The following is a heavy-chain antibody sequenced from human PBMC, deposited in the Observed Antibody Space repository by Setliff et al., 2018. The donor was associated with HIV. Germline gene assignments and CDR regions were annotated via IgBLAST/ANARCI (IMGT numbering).Heavy chain of an antibody. V-gene: IGHV4-61*09. CDR3: ARAKTIGVSAVFFDP. CDR1: GGSMKSDSYS. CDR2: IYVGGSV. D-gene: IGHD3-3*01. J-gene: IGHJ5*02. Sequence: SETLSLTCTVSGGSMKSDSYSWTWLRQPAGKGPELIGHIYVGGSVIYNPSLASRVTISMVPSKNQFSLDLSSVTAAETAKYYCARAKTIGVSAVFFDPWGQGRPVTVSS.